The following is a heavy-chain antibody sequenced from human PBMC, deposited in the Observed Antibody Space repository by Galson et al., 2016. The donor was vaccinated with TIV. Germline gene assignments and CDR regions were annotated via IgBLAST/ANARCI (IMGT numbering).Heavy chain of an antibody. D-gene: IGHD3-10*01. CDR3: VKDMVRGVIGGFFQH. Sequence: SLRLSCAASGFTFSSYIMGWVRQAPGKGLEWVSSISATGISTYYGDSVKGRFTISRDNSKNTLSLQLNSLRAEDTAVYYCVKDMVRGVIGGFFQHWGQGTLVSVSS. V-gene: IGHV3-23*01. J-gene: IGHJ1*01. CDR2: ISATGIST. CDR1: GFTFSSYI.